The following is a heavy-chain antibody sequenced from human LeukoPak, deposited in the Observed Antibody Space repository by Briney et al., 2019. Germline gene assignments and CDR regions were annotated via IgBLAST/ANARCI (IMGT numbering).Heavy chain of an antibody. D-gene: IGHD4-17*01. J-gene: IGHJ4*02. CDR3: ARLEADDYGDRGSPGTPNAQSN. CDR2: IYYSGST. Sequence: SETLSLTCTVSVGSISSSSYYWGWIRQPPGKGLEWIGSIYYSGSTYYNPSLKSRVTISVDTSKNQFSLRLSSVTAADTAVFYCARLEADDYGDRGSPGTPNAQSNWGQGTLVTVSS. V-gene: IGHV4-39*01. CDR1: VGSISSSSYY.